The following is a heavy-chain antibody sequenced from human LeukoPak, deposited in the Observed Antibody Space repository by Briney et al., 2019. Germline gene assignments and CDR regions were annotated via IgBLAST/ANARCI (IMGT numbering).Heavy chain of an antibody. Sequence: ASVKVSCKASGYTFTSYYIHWVRQAPGQGLEWMGIINPSGGSTSYAQKFQGRVTMTRGTSTSTVYMELSSLRSEDTAVYYCAEESGAAAGINWGQGTLVTVSS. CDR2: INPSGGST. J-gene: IGHJ4*02. D-gene: IGHD6-13*01. CDR1: GYTFTSYY. CDR3: AEESGAAAGIN. V-gene: IGHV1-46*01.